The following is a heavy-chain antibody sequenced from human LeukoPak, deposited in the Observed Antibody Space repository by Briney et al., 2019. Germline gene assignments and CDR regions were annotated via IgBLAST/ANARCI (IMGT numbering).Heavy chain of an antibody. V-gene: IGHV3-30*01. CDR2: ISYDGSNK. CDR1: GFTFSSYA. D-gene: IGHD4-17*01. J-gene: IGHJ4*02. Sequence: GRSLRLSCAASGFTFSSYAKHWVRQAPGRGLEWVAVISYDGSNKYYADSVKGRFTISRDNSKNTLYLQMNSLRAEDTAVYYYARRPSTAVTTDYWGQGTLVTVSS. CDR3: ARRPSTAVTTDY.